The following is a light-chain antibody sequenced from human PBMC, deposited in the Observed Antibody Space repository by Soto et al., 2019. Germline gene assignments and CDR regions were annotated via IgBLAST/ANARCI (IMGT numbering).Light chain of an antibody. CDR2: GAS. J-gene: IGKJ1*01. V-gene: IGKV3-15*01. Sequence: IVMTQSAATLSVYPGERATLSCTASQSVSSHLAWYQQKPGQAPRLLIYGASTRATGIPARVCGSGSGTEFSLSISSLQSEDFAVYYCQQYNNWPTCTFGQGTKVAFK. CDR3: QQYNNWPTCT. CDR1: QSVSSH.